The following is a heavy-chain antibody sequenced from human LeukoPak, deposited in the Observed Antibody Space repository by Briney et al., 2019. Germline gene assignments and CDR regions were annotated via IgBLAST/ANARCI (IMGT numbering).Heavy chain of an antibody. V-gene: IGHV3-23*01. J-gene: IGHJ4*02. CDR2: ISGSGGST. CDR3: AKVSSSWITHFDY. D-gene: IGHD6-13*01. CDR1: GFTFSSYA. Sequence: GGSLRLSCAASGFTFSSYAMSWVRQAPGKGLEWVSAISGSGGSTYYADSVKGRYTISRDNSKNTLYVQMNSLRAEDTAVYYCAKVSSSWITHFDYWGQGTLVTVSS.